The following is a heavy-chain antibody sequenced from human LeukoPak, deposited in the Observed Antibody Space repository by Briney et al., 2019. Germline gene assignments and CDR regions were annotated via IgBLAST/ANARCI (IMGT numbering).Heavy chain of an antibody. Sequence: GGSLRLSCAATGLSVSSNFMSWVRQAPGKGLEWVSVIYGGGSTYYADSVKGRFTISRDNSKNTLYLQMNSLRAEDTAVYYCAKTSGWVFDYWGQGTLVTVSS. D-gene: IGHD6-19*01. J-gene: IGHJ4*02. V-gene: IGHV3-53*01. CDR1: GLSVSSNF. CDR2: IYGGGST. CDR3: AKTSGWVFDY.